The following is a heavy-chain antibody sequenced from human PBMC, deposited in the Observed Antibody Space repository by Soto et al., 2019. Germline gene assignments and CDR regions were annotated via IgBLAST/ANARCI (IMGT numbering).Heavy chain of an antibody. V-gene: IGHV3-33*01. CDR1: EFTFSGYG. J-gene: IGHJ4*02. CDR2: IWYDGSNK. CDR3: ARDTAGRLRFLEWSFDY. D-gene: IGHD3-3*01. Sequence: QVQLVESGGGVVQPGRSLRLSCAASEFTFSGYGMHWVRHAPGKGLEWVAVIWYDGSNKYYADSVKGRFTISRDNSKNTLYLQMNSLRAEDTAVYYRARDTAGRLRFLEWSFDYWGQGTLVTVSS.